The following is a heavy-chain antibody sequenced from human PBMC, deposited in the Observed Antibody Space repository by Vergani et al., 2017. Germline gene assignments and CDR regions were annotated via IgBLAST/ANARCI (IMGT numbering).Heavy chain of an antibody. CDR1: GFTFRNFG. Sequence: QVQLVESAGGVVQPGGSLRLSCAASGFTFRNFGMHWIRQAPGKGLEWLTYIGKDGINTRYRDAVKARFTVSRDNSKDILYLQMDSLRSEDTALYYCAKYLRDSTDALPDSWGTGTLVIVSS. CDR3: AKYLRDSTDALPDS. D-gene: IGHD2-21*02. J-gene: IGHJ4*02. CDR2: IGKDGINT. V-gene: IGHV3-30*02.